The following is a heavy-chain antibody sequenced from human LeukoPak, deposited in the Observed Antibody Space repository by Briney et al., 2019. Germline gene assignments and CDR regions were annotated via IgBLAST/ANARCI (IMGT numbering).Heavy chain of an antibody. V-gene: IGHV4-30-2*01. J-gene: IGHJ4*02. CDR3: AREGLTGLIDY. CDR2: IYHSGST. D-gene: IGHD1-20*01. Sequence: SETLSLTCAVSGGSISSGGYSRSWTRQPPGKGLEWIGYIYHSGSTYYNPSLKSRVTISVDRSKNQFSLKLSSVTAADTAVYYCAREGLTGLIDYWGQGTLVTVSS. CDR1: GGSISSGGYS.